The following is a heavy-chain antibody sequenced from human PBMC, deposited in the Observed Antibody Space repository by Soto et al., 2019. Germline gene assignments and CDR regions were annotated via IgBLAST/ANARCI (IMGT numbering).Heavy chain of an antibody. D-gene: IGHD3-9*01. CDR2: ISGSGGST. J-gene: IGHJ4*02. CDR3: ANLYFDWLLPRSRGAY. V-gene: IGHV3-23*01. Sequence: HPGGSLRLSCAASGFTFSSYAMSWVRQAPGKGLEWVSAISGSGGSTYYADSVKGRFTISRDNSKNTLYLQMNSLRAEDTAVYYCANLYFDWLLPRSRGAYWGQGTLVTVSS. CDR1: GFTFSSYA.